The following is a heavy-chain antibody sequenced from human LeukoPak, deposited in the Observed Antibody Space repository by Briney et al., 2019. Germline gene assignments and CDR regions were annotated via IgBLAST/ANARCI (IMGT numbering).Heavy chain of an antibody. CDR2: ISYDGSNK. J-gene: IGHJ4*02. Sequence: PGRSLRLSCAASGFTFSSYAMHWVRQAPGKGLEWVAVISYDGSNKYYADSVKGRFTISRDNSKNTLYLQMNSLRAEDTAVYYCAEELLGYWGQGTLVTVSS. CDR3: AEELLGY. CDR1: GFTFSSYA. D-gene: IGHD1-26*01. V-gene: IGHV3-30-3*01.